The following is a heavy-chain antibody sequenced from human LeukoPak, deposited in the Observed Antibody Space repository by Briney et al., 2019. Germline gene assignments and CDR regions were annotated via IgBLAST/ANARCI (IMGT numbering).Heavy chain of an antibody. CDR1: GYSFTSYW. V-gene: IGHV5-10-1*01. CDR2: IDPSDSYT. CDR3: ARVGRAAAGFDY. Sequence: GESLKISCKGSGYSFTSYWISWVRQMPGKGLEWMGRIDPSDSYTNYSPSFQGHVTISADKSIGTAYLQWSSLKASDTAMYYCARVGRAAAGFDYWGQGTLVTVSS. J-gene: IGHJ4*02. D-gene: IGHD6-13*01.